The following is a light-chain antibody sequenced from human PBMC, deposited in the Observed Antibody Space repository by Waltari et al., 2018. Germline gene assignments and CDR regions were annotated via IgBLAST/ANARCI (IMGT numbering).Light chain of an antibody. J-gene: IGKJ2*01. CDR2: RAS. Sequence: DIQMTQSPSSLSASVGDTVTISCQASEAIDNNVNWYQQEPGKAPKLLIYRASNLQSGDPSWFSGRGSGTDFTLTISRLQAEDFVTYYCQQGSSYPFTFGQGSRLEI. CDR3: QQGSSYPFT. CDR1: EAIDNN. V-gene: IGKV1-39*01.